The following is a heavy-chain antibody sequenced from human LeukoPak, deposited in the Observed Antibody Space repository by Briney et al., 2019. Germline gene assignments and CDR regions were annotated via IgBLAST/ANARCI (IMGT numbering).Heavy chain of an antibody. CDR2: IYSVGST. Sequence: GGSLRLSCAASGFTVSNNYMGWVRQAPAKGLEWVSVIYSVGSTYYADSVRGRFTISRDNSKNTLYLQMNSLRAGDTAVYYCARGKHDYGDYGRGYYYYGMDVWGQGTTVTVSS. CDR3: ARGKHDYGDYGRGYYYYGMDV. CDR1: GFTVSNNY. J-gene: IGHJ6*02. D-gene: IGHD4-17*01. V-gene: IGHV3-66*01.